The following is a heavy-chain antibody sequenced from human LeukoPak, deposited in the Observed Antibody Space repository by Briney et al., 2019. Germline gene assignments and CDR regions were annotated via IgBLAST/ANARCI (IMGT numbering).Heavy chain of an antibody. V-gene: IGHV1-18*04. CDR3: ARDRVPYYYYYGMDV. CDR2: ISAYNGNT. Sequence: ASVKVSCKASGYTFTGYYMHWVRQAPGQGLEWMGWISAYNGNTNYAQKLQGRVTMTTDTSTSTAYMELRSLRSDDTAVYYCARDRVPYYYYYGMDVWGQGTTVTVSS. J-gene: IGHJ6*02. CDR1: GYTFTGYY.